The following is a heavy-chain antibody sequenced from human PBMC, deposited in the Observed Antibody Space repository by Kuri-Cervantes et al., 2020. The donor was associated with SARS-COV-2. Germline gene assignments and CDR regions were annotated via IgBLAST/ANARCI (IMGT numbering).Heavy chain of an antibody. CDR2: ISSSGGTA. Sequence: GESLKISCAASGFNFNNYEMNWVRQAPGKGLEWISHISSSGGTAFYADSVKGRFTISRDNAKNSLSLQMNSLRAEDTAVYYCARNEDFDFWGQRTLVTVSS. V-gene: IGHV3-48*03. J-gene: IGHJ4*02. CDR1: GFNFNNYE. CDR3: ARNEDFDF.